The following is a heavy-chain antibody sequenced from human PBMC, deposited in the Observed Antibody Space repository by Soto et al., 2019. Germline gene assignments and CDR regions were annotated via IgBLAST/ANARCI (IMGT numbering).Heavy chain of an antibody. V-gene: IGHV3-23*01. CDR3: AKGPHSSGWHYFDY. D-gene: IGHD6-19*01. CDR2: ITGSGDNR. J-gene: IGHJ4*02. CDR1: GFTVSSYA. Sequence: DVQLLESGGALVQPGGSLRLSCAASGFTVSSYAMSWVRQAPGKGLEWVSTITGSGDNRYYADSVKGRFTISRDNSENTLYLQMISLRAEDMAIYYCAKGPHSSGWHYFDYWGQGTLVPVSS.